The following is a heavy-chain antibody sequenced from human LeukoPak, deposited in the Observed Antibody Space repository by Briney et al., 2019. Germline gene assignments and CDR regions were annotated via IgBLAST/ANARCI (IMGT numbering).Heavy chain of an antibody. J-gene: IGHJ4*02. CDR3: ARGASYYDSSGARRLTHYYFDY. CDR2: ISAYNGNT. D-gene: IGHD3-22*01. V-gene: IGHV1-18*04. Sequence: ASVKVSCKASGYTFTSYYMHWVRQAPGQGLEWMGWISAYNGNTNYAQKLQGRVTMTTDTSTSTAYMELRSLRSDDTAVYYCARGASYYDSSGARRLTHYYFDYWGQGTLVTVSS. CDR1: GYTFTSYY.